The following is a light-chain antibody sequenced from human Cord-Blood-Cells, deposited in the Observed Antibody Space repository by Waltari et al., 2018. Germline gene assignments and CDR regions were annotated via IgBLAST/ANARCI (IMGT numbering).Light chain of an antibody. CDR2: EGS. Sequence: QSALTQPASVSGSPGQSFPIPCPGTSIDVVGYNLVSWYQQHPGKAPKLMIYEGSKRPSGVSNRFSGSKSGNTASLTISGLQAEDEADYYCCSYAGSSTYVFGTGTKVTVL. CDR3: CSYAGSSTYV. CDR1: SIDVVGYNL. J-gene: IGLJ1*01. V-gene: IGLV2-23*01.